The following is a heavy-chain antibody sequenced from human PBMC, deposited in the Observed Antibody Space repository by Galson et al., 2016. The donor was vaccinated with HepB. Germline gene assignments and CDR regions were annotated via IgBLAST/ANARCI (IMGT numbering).Heavy chain of an antibody. D-gene: IGHD1/OR15-1a*01. V-gene: IGHV3-7*03. CDR1: GFTFRSYW. CDR3: ITIGTVTTWYYYGMDV. CDR2: INEDGSGK. J-gene: IGHJ6*02. Sequence: SMRLSCAVSGFTFRSYWLSWVRQAPGKGLECVANINEDGSGKYYMDSVKGRFTISRDNAKNSLYLQMNSLKTEDTAVYYCITIGTVTTWYYYGMDVWGQGTTVTVSS.